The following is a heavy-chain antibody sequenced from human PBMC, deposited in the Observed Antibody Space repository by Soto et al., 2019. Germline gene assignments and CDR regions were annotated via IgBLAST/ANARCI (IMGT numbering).Heavy chain of an antibody. V-gene: IGHV3-9*01. CDR3: AKDISLAAGGWYGSYFDY. D-gene: IGHD6-19*01. CDR1: GFTFDDYA. CDR2: ISWNSGSI. Sequence: QPGGSLRLSCAASGFTFDDYAMHWVRQAPGKGLEWVSGISWNSGSIGYADSVKGRFTISRDNAKNSLYLQMNSLRAEDTALYYCAKDISLAAGGWYGSYFDYWGQGTLVTVSS. J-gene: IGHJ4*02.